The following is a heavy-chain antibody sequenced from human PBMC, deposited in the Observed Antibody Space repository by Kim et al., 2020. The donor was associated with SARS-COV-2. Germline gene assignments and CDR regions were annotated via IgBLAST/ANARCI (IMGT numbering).Heavy chain of an antibody. J-gene: IGHJ4*02. CDR3: AKAVRGVIITLWFDY. V-gene: IGHV3-23*01. CDR1: GFTFSSYA. Sequence: GGSLRLSCAASGFTFSSYAMSWVRQAPGKGLEWVSAISGSGGSTYYADSVKGRFTISRDNSKNTLYLQMNSLRAEDTAVYYCAKAVRGVIITLWFDYWGQGTLVTVSS. D-gene: IGHD3-10*01. CDR2: ISGSGGST.